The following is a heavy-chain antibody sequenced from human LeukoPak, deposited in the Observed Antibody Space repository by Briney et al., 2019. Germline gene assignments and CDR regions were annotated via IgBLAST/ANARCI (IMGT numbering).Heavy chain of an antibody. CDR3: AREDRVADYYYGMDV. Sequence: PGGSLRLSCAASGFTFSSYSMTWVRQAPGKGLEWISSISSSSSYIYYADSVKARFTISRDNAKNSLYLQMNSLRAEDTAVYYCAREDRVADYYYGMDVWGQGTTVTVSS. J-gene: IGHJ6*02. V-gene: IGHV3-21*01. CDR1: GFTFSSYS. CDR2: ISSSSSYI.